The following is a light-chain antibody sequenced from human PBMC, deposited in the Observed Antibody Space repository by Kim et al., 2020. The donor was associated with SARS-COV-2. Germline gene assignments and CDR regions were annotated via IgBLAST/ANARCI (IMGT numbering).Light chain of an antibody. CDR1: SGSIASNY. CDR3: QSYDSSNHAV. Sequence: NFMLTQPHYVSESPGKTVTISCTRSSGSIASNYVQWYQQRPGSAPTTVIYEDNQRPSGVPDRFSGSIDSSSNSGSLTISGLKTEDEADYYCQSYDSSNHAVFGGGTQLPS. J-gene: IGLJ7*01. CDR2: EDN. V-gene: IGLV6-57*04.